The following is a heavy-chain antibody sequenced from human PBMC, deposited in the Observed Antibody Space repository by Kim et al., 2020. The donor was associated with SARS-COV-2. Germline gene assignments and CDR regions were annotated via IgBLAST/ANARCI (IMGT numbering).Heavy chain of an antibody. D-gene: IGHD3-10*01. CDR3: ARTLVLSGYYGMDV. Sequence: YPDPVKGRFTSPRDNSKNALYLQMNSLRAEDTAVYYCARTLVLSGYYGMDVWGQGTTVTVSS. V-gene: IGHV3-33*01. J-gene: IGHJ6*02.